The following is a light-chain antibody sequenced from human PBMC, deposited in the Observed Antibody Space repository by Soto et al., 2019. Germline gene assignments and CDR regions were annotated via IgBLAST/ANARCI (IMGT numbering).Light chain of an antibody. CDR3: QQYGGSPRT. CDR1: QSVSSSF. Sequence: IVFTQSAGTLFLSPGERATLSCRASQSVSSSFLAWYQQKVGQAPRLLIYGASSRATGIPDRFSGSGSGTDFTLTITRLEPEDFAVYYCQQYGGSPRTFGQGTNVDIK. V-gene: IGKV3-20*01. CDR2: GAS. J-gene: IGKJ1*01.